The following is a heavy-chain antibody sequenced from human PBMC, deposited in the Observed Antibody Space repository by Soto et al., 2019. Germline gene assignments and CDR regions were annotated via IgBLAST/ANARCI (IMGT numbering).Heavy chain of an antibody. V-gene: IGHV4-39*01. Sequence: SETLSLTCTVSGGSISSSSYYWGWIRQPPGKGLEWIGSIYFSGSTYYNPSLRSRVTISIDTSEKQFSLKLSSVTAADTAVYYCASHVKDIWGSSRPNFAHWGQGTLVTVSS. CDR2: IYFSGST. CDR3: ASHVKDIWGSSRPNFAH. J-gene: IGHJ4*02. D-gene: IGHD3-16*02. CDR1: GGSISSSSYY.